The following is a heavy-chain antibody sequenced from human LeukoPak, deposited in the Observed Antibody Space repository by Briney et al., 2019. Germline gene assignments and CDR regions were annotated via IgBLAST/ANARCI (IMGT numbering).Heavy chain of an antibody. V-gene: IGHV3-30*18. Sequence: GRSLRLSCAASGFTFSSYGMHWVRQAPGKGLEWVAVISYDGSNKYYADSVKGRFTISRDSSKNTLYLQMNSLRAEDTAVYYCAKESAEVAVAGTDYYYYGMDVWGQGTTVTVSS. J-gene: IGHJ6*02. CDR3: AKESAEVAVAGTDYYYYGMDV. CDR1: GFTFSSYG. D-gene: IGHD6-19*01. CDR2: ISYDGSNK.